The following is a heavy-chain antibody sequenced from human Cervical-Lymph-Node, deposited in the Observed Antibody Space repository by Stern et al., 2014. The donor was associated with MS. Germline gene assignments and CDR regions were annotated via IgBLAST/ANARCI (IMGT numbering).Heavy chain of an antibody. CDR1: GYTFTNYY. V-gene: IGHV1-46*01. Sequence: VQLVQSGAAVKKPGASVKVSCKASGYTFTNYYMHWVRQAPGHGLEWTGILNPSGGSTSHAQKFQGRVTMTRDTSTSTVYMELSSLRSEDTAVYYCAREVAGHRLGMMDVWGQGTTVTVSS. J-gene: IGHJ6*02. CDR3: AREVAGHRLGMMDV. CDR2: LNPSGGST. D-gene: IGHD6-19*01.